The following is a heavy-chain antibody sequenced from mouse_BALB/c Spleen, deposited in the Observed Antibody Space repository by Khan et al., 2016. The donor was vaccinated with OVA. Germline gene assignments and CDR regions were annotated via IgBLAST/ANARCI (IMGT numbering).Heavy chain of an antibody. CDR1: GYTFTNYW. Sequence: VQLQQSGVELVRPGTSVKISCEASGYTFTNYWLGWVKQRPGHGLEWIGDIYPGGGFINYNEKFKGKATLTAGTSSSTAYIKLSSLTSEDSAVYFCTRWATWYFDVWGAGTTVTVSS. V-gene: IGHV1-63*02. CDR2: IYPGGGFI. J-gene: IGHJ1*01. CDR3: TRWATWYFDV. D-gene: IGHD3-1*01.